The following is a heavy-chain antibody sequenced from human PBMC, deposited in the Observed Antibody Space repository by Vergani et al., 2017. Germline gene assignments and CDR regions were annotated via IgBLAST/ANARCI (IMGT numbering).Heavy chain of an antibody. CDR3: ARHRGSGGFFPSSYFYGMDV. J-gene: IGHJ6*02. V-gene: IGHV4-38-2*01. CDR1: GYSISSGSY. Sequence: QVQLQESGPGLVKPSETLSLTCAVSGYSISSGSYWGWIRQPPGKGLVWIGSIYHSGSTYYSPSLKSRVTMSVDTSKNQFSLKMRSVTAADTAVYYCARHRGSGGFFPSSYFYGMDVWGHGTTVTVSS. D-gene: IGHD3-10*01. CDR2: IYHSGST.